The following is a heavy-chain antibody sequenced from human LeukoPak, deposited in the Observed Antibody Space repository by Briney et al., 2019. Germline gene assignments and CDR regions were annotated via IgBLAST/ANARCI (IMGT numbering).Heavy chain of an antibody. CDR3: AKGYCSGTSCYSGLD. CDR1: GFTFSSYG. D-gene: IGHD2-2*01. V-gene: IGHV3-30*02. CDR2: IRYDGGNK. J-gene: IGHJ4*02. Sequence: GGSLRLSCAASGFTFSSYGIHWVRQAPGKGLEWVAFIRYDGGNKYYGDSVKGRFTISRDNSKNTLYLQMNSLRPEDTAVYYCAKGYCSGTSCYSGLDWGQGTLVTVSS.